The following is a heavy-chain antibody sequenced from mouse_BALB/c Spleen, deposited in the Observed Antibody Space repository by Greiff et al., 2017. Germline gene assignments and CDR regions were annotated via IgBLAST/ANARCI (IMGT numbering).Heavy chain of an antibody. CDR1: GYTFTDYV. CDR2: IYPGSGST. CDR3: ARWFEGYAMDY. Sequence: QVQLQQSGPELVKPGASVKMSCKASGYTFTDYVISWVKQRTGQGLEGIGEIYPGSGSTYYNEKLKGTATLTADKSSDTAYMQCSSLTSEDSAVYFSARWFEGYAMDYWGQGTSVTVSS. J-gene: IGHJ4*01. V-gene: IGHV1-77*01. D-gene: IGHD2-2*01.